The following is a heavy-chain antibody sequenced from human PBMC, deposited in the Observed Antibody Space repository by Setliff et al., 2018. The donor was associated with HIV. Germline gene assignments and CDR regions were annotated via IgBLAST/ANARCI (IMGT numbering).Heavy chain of an antibody. D-gene: IGHD1-20*01. Sequence: ASVKVSCKAPGYAFRDHTIHWVRQAAGQGLEWMGYVHGGNGKTEYLQKFQGRMTMTSDTTATTAYMELSSLMSEDSAIYYCAREFLVITSFDYWVQGPLVAVSS. CDR3: AREFLVITSFDY. J-gene: IGHJ4*02. CDR2: VHGGNGKT. CDR1: GYAFRDHT. V-gene: IGHV1-3*01.